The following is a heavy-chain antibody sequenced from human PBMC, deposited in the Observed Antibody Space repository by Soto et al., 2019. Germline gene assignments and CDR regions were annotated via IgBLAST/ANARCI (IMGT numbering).Heavy chain of an antibody. CDR3: AKELRETGGYYMDV. CDR1: GFSFSKYG. CDR2: MSDDGSKK. V-gene: IGHV3-30*18. D-gene: IGHD3-16*01. J-gene: IGHJ6*03. Sequence: QVQLVESGGGVVQPGRSLRLSCAASGFSFSKYGMHWVRQAPGKGLEWVAEMSDDGSKKYYGDSVKGRFTISRDNSKNTLYLLMDSLRPEDTAMYYCAKELRETGGYYMDVWGKGTTVAVSS.